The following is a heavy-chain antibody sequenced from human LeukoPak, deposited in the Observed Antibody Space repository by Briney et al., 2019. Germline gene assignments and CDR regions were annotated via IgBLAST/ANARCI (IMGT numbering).Heavy chain of an antibody. Sequence: GGSLRLSCAASGFTFSSYGMHWVRQAPGKGLEWVAVIWYDGSNKYYADSVKGRSTISRDNSKNTLYLQMNSLRAEDTAVYYCARDGRISYYDSSGPSDYWGQGTLVTVSS. CDR2: IWYDGSNK. J-gene: IGHJ4*02. CDR1: GFTFSSYG. D-gene: IGHD3-22*01. V-gene: IGHV3-33*01. CDR3: ARDGRISYYDSSGPSDY.